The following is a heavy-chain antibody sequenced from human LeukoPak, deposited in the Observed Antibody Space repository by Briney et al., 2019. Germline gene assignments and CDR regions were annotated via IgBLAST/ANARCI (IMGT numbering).Heavy chain of an antibody. CDR3: ASLAYYGSGSYQARYYFDY. CDR2: IYYSGST. Sequence: SETLSLTCTVSGGSISSYYWSWIRQPAGKGLEWIGYIYYSGSTNYNPSLKGRVTISVDTSKNQFSLKLSSVTAADTAVYYCASLAYYGSGSYQARYYFDYWGQGTLVTVSS. V-gene: IGHV4-59*08. J-gene: IGHJ4*02. D-gene: IGHD3-10*01. CDR1: GGSISSYY.